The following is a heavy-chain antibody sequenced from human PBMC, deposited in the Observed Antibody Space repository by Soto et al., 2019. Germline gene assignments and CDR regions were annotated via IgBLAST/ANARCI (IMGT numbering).Heavy chain of an antibody. CDR2: IKQDGSDK. Sequence: GGSLRLSCAASGFTFSSYWMGWVRQAPGKGLEWVANIKQDGSDKYYVDSVKGRFTISRDNTKNSLYLQMNSLRAEDTAVYYCARDRCSSTSCFFDYWGEGTLVTVSS. CDR1: GFTFSSYW. V-gene: IGHV3-7*03. CDR3: ARDRCSSTSCFFDY. D-gene: IGHD2-2*01. J-gene: IGHJ4*02.